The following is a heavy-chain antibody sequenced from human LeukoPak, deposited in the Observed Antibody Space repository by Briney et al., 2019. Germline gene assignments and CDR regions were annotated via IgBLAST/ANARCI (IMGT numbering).Heavy chain of an antibody. D-gene: IGHD4-17*01. J-gene: IGHJ6*03. CDR1: NYSISSSLY. CDR3: ARGTYGYYMDV. V-gene: IGHV4-38-2*02. CDR2: IYRSGST. Sequence: PSEPLSLTCSASNYSISSSLYWGLLRQPLGKGLEWIGSIYRSGSTFYNPSLKSRVTISLDTSKNQFSLKLSSVTAADTAVYFCARGTYGYYMDVWGKGSTVTVSS.